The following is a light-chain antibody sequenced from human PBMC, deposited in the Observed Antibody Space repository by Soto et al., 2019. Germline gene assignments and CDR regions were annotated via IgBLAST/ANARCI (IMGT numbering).Light chain of an antibody. CDR1: SSNIGAGYD. V-gene: IGLV1-40*01. CDR3: QSSDSSLSGYV. Sequence: QSVLTQPPSVSGAPGQRVTISCTGSSSNIGAGYDVHWYQQIPGTAPKLLIYGNSNRPSGVPDRFSGSKSGTSASLAITGLQAEDEADYYCQSSDSSLSGYVFGTGTKLTVL. CDR2: GNS. J-gene: IGLJ1*01.